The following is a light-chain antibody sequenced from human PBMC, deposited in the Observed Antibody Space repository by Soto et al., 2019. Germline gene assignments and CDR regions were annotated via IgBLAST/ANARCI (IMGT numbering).Light chain of an antibody. V-gene: IGLV2-8*01. J-gene: IGLJ1*01. CDR2: EVS. CDR1: SGDVGAYDS. Sequence: QSALTQTPSASGSLGQSVTISCTGTSGDVGAYDSVSWYQHHPGKAPTALIYEVSKRPSGVPDRFSGSKSGNTASLTVSGLQAEDEADYYCSSYAGNNNDVFGSGTKVTVL. CDR3: SSYAGNNNDV.